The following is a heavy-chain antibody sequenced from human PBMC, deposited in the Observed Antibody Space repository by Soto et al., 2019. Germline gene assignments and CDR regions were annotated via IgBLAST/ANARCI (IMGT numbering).Heavy chain of an antibody. D-gene: IGHD1-1*01. Sequence: KTSETLSLTCTVSGGSISSSSYYWGWIRQPPGKGLEWIGSIYYSGSTYYNPSLKSRVTISVDTSKNQFSLKLSSVTAADTAVYYCARLETQTQLAFDYWGQGTLVTVSS. CDR3: ARLETQTQLAFDY. CDR1: GGSISSSSYY. CDR2: IYYSGST. J-gene: IGHJ4*02. V-gene: IGHV4-39*01.